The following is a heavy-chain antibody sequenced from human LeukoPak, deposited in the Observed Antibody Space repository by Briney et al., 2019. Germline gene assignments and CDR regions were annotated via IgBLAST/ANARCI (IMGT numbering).Heavy chain of an antibody. J-gene: IGHJ6*02. V-gene: IGHV2-70*11. D-gene: IGHD3-10*01. CDR2: IDWDDDK. CDR1: GFSLTTSGVG. Sequence: SGPTLLNPTQTLTLTCTFSGFSLTTSGVGVVWIRQPPGKALEWLARIDWDDDKYYSTSLKTRLTISKDTSKNQVVLTLTNMDPVDTGTYYRARMAIRAYGSWSYYLTYGMDVWGQGTTVTVSS. CDR3: ARMAIRAYGSWSYYLTYGMDV.